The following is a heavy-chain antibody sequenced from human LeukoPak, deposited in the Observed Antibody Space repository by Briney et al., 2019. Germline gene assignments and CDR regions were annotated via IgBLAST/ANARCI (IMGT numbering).Heavy chain of an antibody. Sequence: ASVKVSCKTSGYTFTDYYVHWVRQAPGQGLEWMGWIYPSSGGTNYASRFQGRVTMTRDTSISTAYMELSRLESDDTAVYFCASVTYSSLSSDFDYWGQGTLVTVSS. D-gene: IGHD6-6*01. CDR1: GYTFTDYY. V-gene: IGHV1-2*02. CDR3: ASVTYSSLSSDFDY. J-gene: IGHJ4*02. CDR2: IYPSSGGT.